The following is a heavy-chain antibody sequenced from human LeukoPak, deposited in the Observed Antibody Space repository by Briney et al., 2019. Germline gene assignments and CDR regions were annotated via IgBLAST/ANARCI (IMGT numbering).Heavy chain of an antibody. D-gene: IGHD3-9*01. CDR2: IIPILGIA. CDR1: GGTFSSYT. J-gene: IGHJ4*02. V-gene: IGHV1-69*04. CDR3: ARDEARSTYYDILTGYFLDY. Sequence: SVKVSCKASGGTFSSYTISWVRQAPGQGLEWMGRIIPILGIANYAQKFQGRVTITADKSTSTAYMELSSLRSEDTAVYYCARDEARSTYYDILTGYFLDYRGQGTLVTVSS.